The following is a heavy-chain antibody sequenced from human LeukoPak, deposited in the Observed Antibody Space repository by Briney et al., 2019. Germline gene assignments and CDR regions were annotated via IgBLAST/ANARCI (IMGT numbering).Heavy chain of an antibody. J-gene: IGHJ3*02. D-gene: IGHD7-27*01. V-gene: IGHV4-34*01. CDR1: GGSFSGYY. CDR3: VAWAYAFDI. CDR2: INHSGST. Sequence: SETLSLTCAVYGGSFSGYYWSWIRQPPGKGLEWIGEINHSGSTNYNPSLKSRVTISVDTSKNQFSLKLSSVTAADTAVYYCVAWAYAFDIWGQGTMVTVSS.